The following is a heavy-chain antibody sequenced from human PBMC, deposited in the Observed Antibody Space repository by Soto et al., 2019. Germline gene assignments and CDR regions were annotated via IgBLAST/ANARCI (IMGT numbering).Heavy chain of an antibody. D-gene: IGHD3-22*01. CDR3: AREDDSSGYYFDF. Sequence: QVQLVESGGGLVKPGGSLRLSCAASGFTFSDYYMTWIRQSPGKGLEWVSYISSSGSTIYNADSVKGRFTISRDNAKNSLYLQMNSLRVEDTAVSYCAREDDSSGYYFDFWGQGTLVTVSS. CDR1: GFTFSDYY. CDR2: ISSSGSTI. V-gene: IGHV3-11*01. J-gene: IGHJ4*02.